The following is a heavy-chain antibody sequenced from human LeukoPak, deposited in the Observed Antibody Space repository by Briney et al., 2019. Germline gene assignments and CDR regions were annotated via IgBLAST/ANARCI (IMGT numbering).Heavy chain of an antibody. J-gene: IGHJ4*02. CDR2: IRSDGSNS. CDR1: GFTFSTYG. V-gene: IGHV3-74*01. D-gene: IGHD3-10*01. CDR3: VRVGGRSSIGGDC. Sequence: PGGSLRLSCAASGFTFSTYGMHWVRQAPGTGLVWVSRIRSDGSNSNYADCVKGRFTISRDTAKNTPYLPMNSLRAADTAVYHCVRVGGRSSIGGDCWGQGTLVTVSS.